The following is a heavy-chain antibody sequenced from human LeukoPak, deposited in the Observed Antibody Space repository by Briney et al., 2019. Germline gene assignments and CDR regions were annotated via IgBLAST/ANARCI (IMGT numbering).Heavy chain of an antibody. D-gene: IGHD6-19*01. V-gene: IGHV3-23*01. CDR1: RFTFSGYA. J-gene: IGHJ5*02. Sequence: GGSLRLSCAASRFTFSGYAMYWVRQAPGKGLEWVSCIDASGVNTYYADSVKGGFTISRDNSNNTLYLQMNSLRAEDTAVYYCAKGSGSGWYGWFDPWGQGTLVTVSS. CDR2: IDASGVNT. CDR3: AKGSGSGWYGWFDP.